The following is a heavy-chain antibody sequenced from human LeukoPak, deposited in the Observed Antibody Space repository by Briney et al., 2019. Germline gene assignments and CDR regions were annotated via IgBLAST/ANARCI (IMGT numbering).Heavy chain of an antibody. CDR2: ISSSDDST. CDR3: ARHSFDGSAYSFDY. V-gene: IGHV3-23*01. D-gene: IGHD3-22*01. J-gene: IGHJ4*02. Sequence: GGSLRLSCTASRFTFSSYAMSWARQAPGKGLEWVSTISSSDDSTYYADSVKGRFTISRDNSKNTLYLQMNSLRAADTAVYYCARHSFDGSAYSFDYWGQGTLVTVSS. CDR1: RFTFSSYA.